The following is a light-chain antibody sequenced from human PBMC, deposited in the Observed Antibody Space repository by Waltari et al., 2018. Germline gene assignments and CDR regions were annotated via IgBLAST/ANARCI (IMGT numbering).Light chain of an antibody. Sequence: SSDLTQDPAVSVALGQTVRITCQGDSLRRYYASWYQQKPGQAPVLVIYGKNNRPSGIPDRFAGSSSGNTAALTITGAQAEDEADYYCNSRDSSGNHWIFGGGTKLTVL. CDR2: GKN. J-gene: IGLJ2*01. V-gene: IGLV3-19*01. CDR3: NSRDSSGNHWI. CDR1: SLRRYY.